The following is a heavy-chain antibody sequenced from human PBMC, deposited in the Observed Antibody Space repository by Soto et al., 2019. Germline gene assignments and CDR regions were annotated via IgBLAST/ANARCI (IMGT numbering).Heavy chain of an antibody. CDR1: GGSFSGYY. Sequence: QVQLQQWGAGLLKPSKTLSLTCAVYGGSFSGYYWSWIRQPPGKGLEWIGEINHSGSTNYNPSLKSRVTISVDTSKNQFSLKLSSVTAADTAVYYCARNYEGYWYFDLWGRGTLVTVSS. CDR2: INHSGST. V-gene: IGHV4-34*01. D-gene: IGHD1-7*01. J-gene: IGHJ2*01. CDR3: ARNYEGYWYFDL.